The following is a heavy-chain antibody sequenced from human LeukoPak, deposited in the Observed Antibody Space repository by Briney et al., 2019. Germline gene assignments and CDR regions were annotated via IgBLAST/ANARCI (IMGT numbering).Heavy chain of an antibody. J-gene: IGHJ4*02. CDR3: ARAKTGTTGNFDY. D-gene: IGHD1-7*01. CDR2: IYHSGST. CDR1: GYSISGGFY. Sequence: SETLSLTCAVSGYSISGGFYWGWIRQPPGKGLECIGTIYHSGSTYYNPSLKSRVTISVDTSKNQFSLRLSSVTAADTAVYYCARAKTGTTGNFDYWGQGTLVTVSS. V-gene: IGHV4-38-2*01.